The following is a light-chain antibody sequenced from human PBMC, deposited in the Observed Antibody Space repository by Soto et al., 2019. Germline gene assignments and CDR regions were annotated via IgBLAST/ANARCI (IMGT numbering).Light chain of an antibody. CDR2: GVS. CDR3: HQCGSFPPYT. J-gene: IGKJ2*01. CDR1: QSVSRSY. V-gene: IGKV3-20*01. Sequence: EIVLTQSPGTLSLSPGERATLSCRASQSVSRSYFAWYQQKPGQAPRLLIYGVSNRATGIPDRFSGSGSGTDFTLTISGVEPEDVAVYYCHQCGSFPPYTFDQGTKPEIK.